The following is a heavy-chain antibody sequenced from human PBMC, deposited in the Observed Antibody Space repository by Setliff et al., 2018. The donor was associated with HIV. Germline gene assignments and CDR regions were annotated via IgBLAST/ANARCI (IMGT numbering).Heavy chain of an antibody. Sequence: ASVKVSCKASGYTFTNFYIHWVRQAPGQGLEWLGMINPSGGSTTYAQKFQGRVTMTRDTSTSTVYMDVSNLRSEDTAVYYCARGGQYSGDYLPRDYYMDVWGKGTTVTVSS. CDR3: ARGGQYSGDYLPRDYYMDV. CDR1: GYTFTNFY. V-gene: IGHV1-46*01. D-gene: IGHD1-26*01. J-gene: IGHJ6*03. CDR2: INPSGGST.